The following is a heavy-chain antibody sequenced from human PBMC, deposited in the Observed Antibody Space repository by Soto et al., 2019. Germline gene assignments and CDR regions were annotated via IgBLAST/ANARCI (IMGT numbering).Heavy chain of an antibody. CDR3: ARVVRYFDWLPLYYMDV. Sequence: ASVKVSCKASGYTFTSYGISWVRQAPGQGLEWMGWISAYNGNTNYAQKLQGRVTMTTDTSTSTAYMELRSLRSDDTAVYYCARVVRYFDWLPLYYMDVWGKGTTVTVSS. D-gene: IGHD3-9*01. CDR1: GYTFTSYG. J-gene: IGHJ6*03. V-gene: IGHV1-18*01. CDR2: ISAYNGNT.